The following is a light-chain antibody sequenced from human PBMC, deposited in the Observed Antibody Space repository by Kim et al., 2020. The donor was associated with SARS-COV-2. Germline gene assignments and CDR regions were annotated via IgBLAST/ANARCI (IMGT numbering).Light chain of an antibody. CDR2: EVN. CDR1: SSDVGTYSL. Sequence: QSVLTQPASVSGSPGQSITISCTGTSSDVGTYSLVSWYQHHPGRAPKLVIYEVNKRPSGVSDRFSGSKSGNTASLTISGLQAEDEADYYCCSYAGSSIFVFGGGTQLTVL. V-gene: IGLV2-23*02. CDR3: CSYAGSSIFV. J-gene: IGLJ2*01.